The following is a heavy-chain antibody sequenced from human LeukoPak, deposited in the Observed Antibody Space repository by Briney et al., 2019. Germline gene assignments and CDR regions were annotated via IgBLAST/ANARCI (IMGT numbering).Heavy chain of an antibody. D-gene: IGHD5-12*01. J-gene: IGHJ4*02. Sequence: ASVKVSCKASGYTFGRYDINWVRQATGQGLEWMGWMNPNTGNTFYAQKFQGRVIMTRNTSISTAYMELSSLRSDDTAVYYCAREKIGSGYDQDLDYWGQGTLVTVSS. V-gene: IGHV1-8*01. CDR1: GYTFGRYD. CDR3: AREKIGSGYDQDLDY. CDR2: MNPNTGNT.